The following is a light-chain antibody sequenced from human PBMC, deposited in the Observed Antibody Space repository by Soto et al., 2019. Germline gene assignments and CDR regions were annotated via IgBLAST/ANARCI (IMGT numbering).Light chain of an antibody. CDR2: GAS. V-gene: IGKV3-15*01. CDR3: HQYNDWPQT. CDR1: QSVSSS. Sequence: EIVMTQSPGTLSVSPGERVTLSCRASQSVSSSLAWYQQKPGQAPRLLIYGASTRATGISARFNGSGSGTEFTLTISSLQSEDFAVYHCHQYNDWPQTFGQGTKVEIK. J-gene: IGKJ1*01.